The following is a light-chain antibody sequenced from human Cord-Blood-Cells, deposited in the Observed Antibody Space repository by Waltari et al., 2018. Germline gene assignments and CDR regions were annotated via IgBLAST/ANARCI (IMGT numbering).Light chain of an antibody. CDR2: EGS. Sequence: QSALTQPASVSGSPGQSITISCTGTSSDVGSYNLVSWYQQHPSKAPKLMIYEGSKRPAGVSNRFSASKSGNTASLTISGLQAEDEADYYCCSYAGSSTYVFGTGTKVTVL. CDR1: SSDVGSYNL. J-gene: IGLJ1*01. CDR3: CSYAGSSTYV. V-gene: IGLV2-23*01.